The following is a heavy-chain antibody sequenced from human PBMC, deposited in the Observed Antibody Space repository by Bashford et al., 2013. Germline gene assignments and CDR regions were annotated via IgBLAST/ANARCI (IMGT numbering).Heavy chain of an antibody. J-gene: IGHJ3*02. CDR3: ATAVRRNQVEPKKDSSILDAFDI. D-gene: IGHD3-22*01. CDR2: ISAYNGNT. Sequence: ASVKVSCKASGYTFTSYGITWVRQAPGQGLEWMGWISAYNGNTNYAQKLQGRVTMTTDTSTSTAYMELRSLRSDDTAVYYCATAVRRNQVEPKKDSSILDAFDIWGQGTMVTVSS. CDR1: GYTFTSYG. V-gene: IGHV1-18*01.